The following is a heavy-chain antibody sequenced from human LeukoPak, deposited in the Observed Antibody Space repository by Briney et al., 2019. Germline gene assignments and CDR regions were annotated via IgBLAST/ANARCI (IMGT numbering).Heavy chain of an antibody. CDR3: AKDSIVSRADS. V-gene: IGHV3-23*01. J-gene: IGHJ4*02. CDR2: ITDNGAGT. D-gene: IGHD2/OR15-2a*01. Sequence: PSGTLSLTCAVSGGSISSSNWWSWVRQAPGKGLEWLSSITDNGAGTYYADSVKGRFTISRDNSKNTLYLQMNNVRADDTALYYCAKDSIVSRADSWGQGTLVTVSS. CDR1: GGSISSSN.